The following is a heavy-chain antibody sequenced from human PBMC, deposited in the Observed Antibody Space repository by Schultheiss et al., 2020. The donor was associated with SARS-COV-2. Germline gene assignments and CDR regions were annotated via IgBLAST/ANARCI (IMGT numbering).Heavy chain of an antibody. CDR1: GGSISSYY. D-gene: IGHD1-14*01. J-gene: IGHJ3*02. CDR3: ARGGLPEIFDI. Sequence: SQTLSLTCTVSGGSISSYYWSWIRQPPGKGLEWIGYIYYSGSTNYNPSLKSRVTMSVDTSKNQFSLKLSSVTAADTAVYYCARGGLPEIFDIWGQGTMVTVSS. CDR2: IYYSGST. V-gene: IGHV4-59*12.